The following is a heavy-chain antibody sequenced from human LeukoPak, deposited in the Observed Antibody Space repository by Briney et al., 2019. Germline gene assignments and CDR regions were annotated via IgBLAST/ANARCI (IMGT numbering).Heavy chain of an antibody. CDR1: GYTFTSYG. CDR3: ATAGGAYYYYYYMDV. Sequence: ASVKVSCKASGYTFTSYGISWVRQAPGQGLEWMGWISAYNGNTNYAQKLQGRVTMTTDTSTSTAYMELSSLRSEDTAVYYCATAGGAYYYYYYMDVWGKGTTVTVSS. CDR2: ISAYNGNT. V-gene: IGHV1-18*01. D-gene: IGHD3-10*01. J-gene: IGHJ6*03.